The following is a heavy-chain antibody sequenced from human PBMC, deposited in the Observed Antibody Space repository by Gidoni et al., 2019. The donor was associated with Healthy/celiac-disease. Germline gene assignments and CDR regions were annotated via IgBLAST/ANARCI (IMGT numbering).Heavy chain of an antibody. CDR3: ARGWEMIVVVNDAFDI. D-gene: IGHD3-22*01. V-gene: IGHV3-30*01. Sequence: QVQLVESGGGVVQPGRSLRLSCAASGFTFSRYAMHWVRQAPGQGLEWVGVISYDGRNKYYADSVKGRFTISRDNSKNTLYLQMNSLRAEDTAVYYCARGWEMIVVVNDAFDIWGQGTMVTVSS. CDR2: ISYDGRNK. J-gene: IGHJ3*02. CDR1: GFTFSRYA.